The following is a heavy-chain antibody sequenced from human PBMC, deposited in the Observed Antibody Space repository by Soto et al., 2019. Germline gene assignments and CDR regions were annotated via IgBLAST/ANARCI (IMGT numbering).Heavy chain of an antibody. CDR2: IYYSGST. CDR3: ARLSDYDFWSGYYVNWFDP. J-gene: IGHJ5*02. CDR1: GGSISSSSYY. V-gene: IGHV4-39*01. Sequence: SETLSLTCTVPGGSISSSSYYWGWIRQPPGKGLEWIGSIYYSGSTYYNPSLKSRVTISVDTSKNQFSLKLSSVTAADTAVYYCARLSDYDFWSGYYVNWFDPWGQGTLVTVSS. D-gene: IGHD3-3*01.